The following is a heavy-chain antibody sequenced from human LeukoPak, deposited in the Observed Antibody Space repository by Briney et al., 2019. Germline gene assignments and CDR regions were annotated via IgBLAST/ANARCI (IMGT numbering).Heavy chain of an antibody. Sequence: PSETLSLTCTVSGVSINIGTDYWSWIRQPAGKGLEWIGRIYTSGSTDYNPSLKSRVIISVDTSKKQFALKMSSVTAADTAVYYCARGWENWFDPWGQGTLVTVSS. V-gene: IGHV4-61*02. CDR1: GVSINIGTDY. CDR3: ARGWENWFDP. D-gene: IGHD1-26*01. J-gene: IGHJ5*02. CDR2: IYTSGST.